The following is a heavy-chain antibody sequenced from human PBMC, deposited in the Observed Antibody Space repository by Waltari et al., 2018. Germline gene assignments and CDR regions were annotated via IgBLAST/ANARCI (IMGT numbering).Heavy chain of an antibody. Sequence: EVQLVETGGGLIQPGGSLRLSCAASGFTVSSNYMSWVRQAPGTGLEWVSVIYSGGSTYYADSVKGRFTISRDNSKNTLYLQMNSLRAEDTAVYYCARWVEEEAGNYGYYYYYYMDVWGKGTTVTVSS. CDR1: GFTVSSNY. V-gene: IGHV3-53*02. J-gene: IGHJ6*03. D-gene: IGHD1-7*01. CDR3: ARWVEEEAGNYGYYYYYYMDV. CDR2: IYSGGST.